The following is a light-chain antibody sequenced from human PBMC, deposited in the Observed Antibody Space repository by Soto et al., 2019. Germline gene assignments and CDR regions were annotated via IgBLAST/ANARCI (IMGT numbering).Light chain of an antibody. Sequence: QSVLTQPASVSGSPGQSITISCTGTSNDVGGYNSVSWYQQHPGKAPKLMIYSVSNRPSGVSNRFSGSMSGNTASLTISGLQADDEADYYWSSYTSTSPVVFGGGTKLTVL. CDR3: SSYTSTSPVV. J-gene: IGLJ2*01. CDR1: SNDVGGYNS. V-gene: IGLV2-14*01. CDR2: SVS.